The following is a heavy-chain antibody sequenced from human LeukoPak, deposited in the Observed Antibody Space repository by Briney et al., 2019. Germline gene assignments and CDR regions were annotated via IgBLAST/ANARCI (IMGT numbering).Heavy chain of an antibody. Sequence: SETLSLTCTVSGGSISSNTYYWGWIRQPPGKGLEWIGSIYYSGGTYYNPSLKSRVTISVDRSKNQFSLKLSSVTAADTAVYYCAREPPLAGGQHWGQGTLVTVSS. CDR1: GGSISSNTYY. V-gene: IGHV4-39*07. CDR2: IYYSGGT. CDR3: AREPPLAGGQH. J-gene: IGHJ1*01. D-gene: IGHD1-26*01.